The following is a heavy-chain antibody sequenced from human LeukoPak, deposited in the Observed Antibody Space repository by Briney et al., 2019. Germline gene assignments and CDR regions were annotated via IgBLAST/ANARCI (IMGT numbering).Heavy chain of an antibody. V-gene: IGHV1-2*02. J-gene: IGHJ5*02. CDR3: ARGVRTAVGTVRNNWFGP. CDR2: INPISGGA. Sequence: ASVKVSCKASGYSFTGFYIHWVRQAPGQGLEWMGWINPISGGANYAQKFQGRVTMTRDTSITTASMELSRLKFDDTAVYYCARGVRTAVGTVRNNWFGPWGQGTLVTVSS. D-gene: IGHD6-13*01. CDR1: GYSFTGFY.